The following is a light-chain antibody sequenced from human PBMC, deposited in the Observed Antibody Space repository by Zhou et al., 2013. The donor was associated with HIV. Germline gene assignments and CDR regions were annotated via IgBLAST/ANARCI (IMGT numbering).Light chain of an antibody. CDR2: VGS. CDR3: MQALQTPRT. J-gene: IGKJ1*01. Sequence: DIVMTQSPLSLPVTPGEPASISCRSSQSLLHSNGYSYLDWYLQKPGQSPQLLIKVGSIRAAGVPDRFSGSGSGTDFTLKISRVETEDVGVYYCMQALQTPRTFGQGTKVE. CDR1: QSLLHSNGYSY. V-gene: IGKV2-28*01.